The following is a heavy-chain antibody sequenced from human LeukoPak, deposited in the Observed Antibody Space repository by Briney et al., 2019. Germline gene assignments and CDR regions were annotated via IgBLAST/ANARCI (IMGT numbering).Heavy chain of an antibody. CDR2: IIPIFGTA. Sequence: SVKVSCKASGGTFSSYAISWVGQAPGQGLEWMGGIIPIFGTANYAQKFQGRVTITTDESTSTAYMELSSLRSEDTAVYYCAQERYDSSGYPDAFDIWGQGTMVTVSS. J-gene: IGHJ3*02. CDR1: GGTFSSYA. CDR3: AQERYDSSGYPDAFDI. V-gene: IGHV1-69*05. D-gene: IGHD3-22*01.